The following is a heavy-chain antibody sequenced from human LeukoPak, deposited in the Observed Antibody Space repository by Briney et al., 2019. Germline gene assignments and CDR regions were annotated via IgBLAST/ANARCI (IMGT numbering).Heavy chain of an antibody. CDR1: GYTFTGYY. Sequence: ASVKVSCKASGYTFTGYYMHWVRQAPGQGLEWMGWINPNSGGTNYAQKFQGRVTMTRDTSISTAYMELSRLGSADTAVYYCAREVAANRFDYWGQGTLVTVSS. J-gene: IGHJ4*02. CDR3: AREVAANRFDY. V-gene: IGHV1-2*02. D-gene: IGHD2-15*01. CDR2: INPNSGGT.